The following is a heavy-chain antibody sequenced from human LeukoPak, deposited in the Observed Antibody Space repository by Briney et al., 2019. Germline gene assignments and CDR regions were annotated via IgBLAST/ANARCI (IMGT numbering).Heavy chain of an antibody. V-gene: IGHV3-30*18. CDR1: GFTFSSYG. CDR3: AKAPPGHGYYYGMDV. D-gene: IGHD2-8*02. J-gene: IGHJ6*02. CDR2: ISYDGSNK. Sequence: GRSLRLSCAASGFTFSSYGMHWVRQAPGKGLEWVAVISYDGSNKYYADSVKGRFTISRDNSKNTLYLQMNSLRAEDTAVYYCAKAPPGHGYYYGMDVWGQGTTVTVSS.